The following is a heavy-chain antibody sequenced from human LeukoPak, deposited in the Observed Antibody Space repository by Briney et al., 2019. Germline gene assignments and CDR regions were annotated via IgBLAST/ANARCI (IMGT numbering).Heavy chain of an antibody. V-gene: IGHV1-69*13. Sequence: GASVKVSCKASGGTFSSYAISWVRQAPGQGLEWMGGIIPIFGTTNYAQKFQGRVTITADESTSTAYMELSSLRSEDTAVYYCAKVGQPLWYYYMDVWGKGATVTVSS. CDR1: GGTFSSYA. CDR2: IIPIFGTT. J-gene: IGHJ6*03. CDR3: AKVGQPLWYYYMDV. D-gene: IGHD2-21*01.